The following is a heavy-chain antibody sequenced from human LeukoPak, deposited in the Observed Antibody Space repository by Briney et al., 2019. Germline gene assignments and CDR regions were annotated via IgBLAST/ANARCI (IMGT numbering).Heavy chain of an antibody. CDR2: FDPEDGET. CDR1: GYTLTELS. J-gene: IGHJ3*02. CDR3: ATVPVVVAATLWAVGAFDI. D-gene: IGHD2-15*01. Sequence: ASVKVSCKVSGYTLTELSMHWVRQAPGKGLEWMGGFDPEDGETIYAQKFQGRVTMTEDTSTDTAYMELSSLRSEDTAVYYCATVPVVVAATLWAVGAFDIWGQGTMVTVSS. V-gene: IGHV1-24*01.